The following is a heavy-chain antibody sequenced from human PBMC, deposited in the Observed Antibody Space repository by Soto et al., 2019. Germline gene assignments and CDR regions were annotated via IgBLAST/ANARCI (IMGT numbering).Heavy chain of an antibody. J-gene: IGHJ6*02. V-gene: IGHV3-21*01. CDR1: GFTFSSYS. CDR3: ARDLGMERRGDYYYGMDV. CDR2: ISSSSSYI. Sequence: EVQLVESGGGLVKPGGSLRLSCAASGFTFSSYSMNWVRQAPGKGLEWVSSISSSSSYIYYADSVKGRFTISRDNAKNSLYLQMNSLRAEDTAVYYCARDLGMERRGDYYYGMDVWGQGTTVTVSS. D-gene: IGHD1-1*01.